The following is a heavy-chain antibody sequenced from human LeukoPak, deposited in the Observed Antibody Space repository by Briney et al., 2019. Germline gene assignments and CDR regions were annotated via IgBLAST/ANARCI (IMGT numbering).Heavy chain of an antibody. Sequence: ASVKVSCKASGYTFTSYGISWVRQAPGQGLEWMGWISAYNGNTIYAQKLQGRVTMTADTSTSTAYMELRSLRSEDTAVYYCARDPAPIAPYDGNGDYPNCAQGPLVIVTA. CDR3: ARDPAPIAPYDGNGDYPN. V-gene: IGHV1-18*01. J-gene: IGHJ4*02. CDR1: GYTFTSYG. D-gene: IGHD3-22*01. CDR2: ISAYNGNT.